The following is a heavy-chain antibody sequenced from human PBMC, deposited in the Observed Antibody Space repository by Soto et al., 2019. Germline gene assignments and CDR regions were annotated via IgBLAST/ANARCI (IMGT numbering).Heavy chain of an antibody. V-gene: IGHV1-3*01. CDR2: INAGNGNT. J-gene: IGHJ6*02. Sequence: ASVKVSCKASGYTFTSYAMHWVRQAPGQRLEWMGWINAGNGNTKYSQKFQGRVTITRDTSASTAYMELSSLRSEDTAVYYCARGFIYYGSGSYYNKDYYYGMDVWGQGTTVTVSS. D-gene: IGHD3-10*01. CDR3: ARGFIYYGSGSYYNKDYYYGMDV. CDR1: GYTFTSYA.